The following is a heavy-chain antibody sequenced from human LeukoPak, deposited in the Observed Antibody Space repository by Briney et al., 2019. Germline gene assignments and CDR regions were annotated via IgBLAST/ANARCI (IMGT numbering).Heavy chain of an antibody. V-gene: IGHV3-53*01. CDR2: IYSGGST. D-gene: IGHD3-10*01. J-gene: IGHJ4*02. CDR1: GFTVSSNY. Sequence: GGSLRLSCAASGFTVSSNYMSWVRQAPGKGLEWVSVIYSGGSTYYADSVKGRFTISRDNSKNTLYLQMNSLRAEDTAVYYCASPRDGSGSYYDYYFDYWGQGTLVTVSS. CDR3: ASPRDGSGSYYDYYFDY.